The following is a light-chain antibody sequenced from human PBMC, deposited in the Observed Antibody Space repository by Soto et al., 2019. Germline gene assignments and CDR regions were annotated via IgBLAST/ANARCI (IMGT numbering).Light chain of an antibody. V-gene: IGKV3-15*01. J-gene: IGKJ5*01. CDR2: DAS. CDR1: QSVSSN. CDR3: QQDHKWPIP. Sequence: TVGVSTRRDAPYSCGASQSVSSNLAWHQQKPGQAPRILMYDASTRATGISARFSGSGSGTEFTLTISCLQSEDFAVYDCQQDHKWPIPVAQVRRLE.